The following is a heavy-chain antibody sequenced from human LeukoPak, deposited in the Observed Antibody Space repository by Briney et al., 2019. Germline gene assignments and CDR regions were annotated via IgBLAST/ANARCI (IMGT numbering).Heavy chain of an antibody. CDR1: GGSISSYY. CDR2: IYTSGST. V-gene: IGHV4-4*07. Sequence: PSETLSLTCTVSGGSISSYYWSWIRQAAGKGLEWIGLIYTSGSTSYNPSLKSRVTISVDKSKNQLSLKLSSVTAADTAVYCCAGLYYWGQGTLVTVSS. CDR3: AGLYY. J-gene: IGHJ4*02.